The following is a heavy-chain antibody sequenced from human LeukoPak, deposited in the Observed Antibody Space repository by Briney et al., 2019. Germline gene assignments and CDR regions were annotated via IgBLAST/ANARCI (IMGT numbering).Heavy chain of an antibody. J-gene: IGHJ4*02. V-gene: IGHV3-23*01. D-gene: IGHD6-6*01. Sequence: PGGSLRLSGVSSGFTFRSYAMSWVRQAPGKGLEWVSAISGSGGSTYYADSVKGRFTISRDNSKNTLYLQMNSLRAEDTAVYYCAKGWGRSSQKDYFDYWGQGTLVTVSS. CDR3: AKGWGRSSQKDYFDY. CDR2: ISGSGGST. CDR1: GFTFRSYA.